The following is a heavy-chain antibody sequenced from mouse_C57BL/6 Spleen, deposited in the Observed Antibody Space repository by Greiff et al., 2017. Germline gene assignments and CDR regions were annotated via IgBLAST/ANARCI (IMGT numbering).Heavy chain of an antibody. J-gene: IGHJ2*01. CDR3: AREEESYYFDY. CDR1: GYTFTSYW. CDR2: IHPNSGST. V-gene: IGHV1-64*01. D-gene: IGHD1-3*01. Sequence: QVQLQQPGAELVKPGASVKLSCKASGYTFTSYWMHWVKQRPGQGLEWIGMIHPNSGSTNYNEKFKSKATLTVDQSSSTAYMQLSNPTAEDSAVYYCAREEESYYFDYWGQGTTLTVSS.